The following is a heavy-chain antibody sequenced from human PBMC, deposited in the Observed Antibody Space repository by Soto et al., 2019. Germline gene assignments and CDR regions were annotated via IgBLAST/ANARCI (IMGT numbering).Heavy chain of an antibody. CDR3: ARERSYYNPPKFDY. CDR1: GYTFTSYD. V-gene: IGHV1-8*01. CDR2: MNPNSGNT. Sequence: ASVKVSCKASGYTFTSYDINWVRQATGQGLEWMGWMNPNSGNTGYAQKFQGRVTMTRNTSISTAYMELSSLRSEDTAVYYCARERSYYNPPKFDYWGRGTLATVSS. J-gene: IGHJ4*02. D-gene: IGHD3-10*01.